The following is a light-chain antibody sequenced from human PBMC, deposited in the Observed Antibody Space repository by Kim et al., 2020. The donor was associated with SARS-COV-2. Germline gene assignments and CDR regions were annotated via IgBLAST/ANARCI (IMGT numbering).Light chain of an antibody. Sequence: SSELTQDPAVSVALGQTVRITCQGDSLRSYYASWXQQKPGQAPVLVIYGKNNRPSGIPDRFSGSSPGNTASLTITGAQAEDEADYYCNSRDSSGNHVVFG. J-gene: IGLJ2*01. CDR3: NSRDSSGNHVV. CDR2: GKN. CDR1: SLRSYY. V-gene: IGLV3-19*01.